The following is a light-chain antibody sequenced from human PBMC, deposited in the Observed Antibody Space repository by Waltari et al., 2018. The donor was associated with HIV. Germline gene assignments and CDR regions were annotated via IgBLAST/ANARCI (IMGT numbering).Light chain of an antibody. CDR2: GDN. CDR3: QAWGDRPVV. Sequence: SQPLSVSVSSGQTVTITCPGVTLDLTYVAWSQQRPGQSPVLVLYGDNKRASEIPERFSGSHTGKTASLTIGGAQTMDEADYFCQAWGDRPVVFGGGTKLTVL. V-gene: IGLV3-1*01. J-gene: IGLJ2*01. CDR1: TLDLTY.